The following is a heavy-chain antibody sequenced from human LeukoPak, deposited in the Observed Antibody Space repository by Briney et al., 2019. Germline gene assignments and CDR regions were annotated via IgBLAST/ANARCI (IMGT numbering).Heavy chain of an antibody. V-gene: IGHV3-30-3*01. CDR2: ISYDGSNK. CDR3: ARGVGVAATEYYYGPGSRFDP. J-gene: IGHJ5*02. Sequence: PGGSLRLSCAASGFTFSSYAMHWVRQAPGEGLEWVADISYDGSNKYYADSVNGRFTISRDNSKNTLYLQMNSLRAEDTAVYYCARGVGVAATEYYYGPGSRFDPWGQGTLVTVSS. D-gene: IGHD3-10*01. CDR1: GFTFSSYA.